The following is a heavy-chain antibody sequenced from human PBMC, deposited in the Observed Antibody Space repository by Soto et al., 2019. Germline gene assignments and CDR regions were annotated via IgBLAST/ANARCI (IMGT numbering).Heavy chain of an antibody. J-gene: IGHJ4*02. CDR2: IYSSGSA. D-gene: IGHD1-26*01. V-gene: IGHV4-4*07. CDR1: GVSIATDP. Sequence: SETRVHTCMVSGVSIATDPWPWLRQPAGKGLEWIGHIYSSGSANYNPSLKSRVSMSVDTSKNQFSLKLNSVTAADTAVYYCATIVGANDYWGQGSLVTASS. CDR3: ATIVGANDY.